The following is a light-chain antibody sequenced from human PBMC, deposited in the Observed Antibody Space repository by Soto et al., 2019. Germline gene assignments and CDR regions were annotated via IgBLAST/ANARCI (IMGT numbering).Light chain of an antibody. V-gene: IGLV2-11*01. Sequence: QSALTQPRSVSGSPGQSVTISCTGTSSDVGGYNYVSWYQQHPGKAPKLMIYDVGKRPSGVPDRFSGSKSGTTASLTISGLQAEDEADYYRCSYVRGGAYVFGTGTKVTVL. CDR1: SSDVGGYNY. J-gene: IGLJ1*01. CDR2: DVG. CDR3: CSYVRGGAYV.